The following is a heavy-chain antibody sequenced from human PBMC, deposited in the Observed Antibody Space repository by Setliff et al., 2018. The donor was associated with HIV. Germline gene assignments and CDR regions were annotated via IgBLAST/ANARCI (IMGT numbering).Heavy chain of an antibody. CDR1: GGSFSGYF. D-gene: IGHD3-22*01. CDR2: INHGGDT. CDR3: ARVGDFYDGSGHYSVLDAFDM. Sequence: PSETLSLTCAVYGGSFSGYFWTWIRQPPQKRLEWIGGINHGGDTNYNPSLKSRVTISVDTSKNQFSLKLSSVTAADTAVYYCARVGDFYDGSGHYSVLDAFDMWGQGTKVTVSS. J-gene: IGHJ3*02. V-gene: IGHV4-34*01.